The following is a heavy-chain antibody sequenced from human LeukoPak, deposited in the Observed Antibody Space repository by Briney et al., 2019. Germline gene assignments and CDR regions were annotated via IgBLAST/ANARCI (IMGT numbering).Heavy chain of an antibody. D-gene: IGHD3-22*01. CDR1: GYTFTCYG. J-gene: IGHJ4*02. CDR3: ARNPLHYYDSSGTDY. CDR2: ISAYNGNT. Sequence: ASVKVSCKASGYTFTCYGISWVRQAPGQGLEWMGWISAYNGNTNYAQKLQGRVTMTTDTSTSTAYMELRSLRSDDTAVYYCARNPLHYYDSSGTDYWGQGTLVTVSS. V-gene: IGHV1-18*01.